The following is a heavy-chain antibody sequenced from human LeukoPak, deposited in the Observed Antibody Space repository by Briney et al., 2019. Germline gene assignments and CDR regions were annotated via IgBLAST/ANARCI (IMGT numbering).Heavy chain of an antibody. J-gene: IGHJ4*02. CDR1: GFTVSRNY. V-gene: IGHV3-53*04. CDR3: ARSGYDILTGFDY. Sequence: PGGSLRLSCAASGFTVSRNYMSWVRQAPGKGLEWVSVIYSGGTTYYADSVKGRFTISRHNSKNALYLQMNSLRVEDTAVYYCARSGYDILTGFDYWGQGTLVTVCS. CDR2: IYSGGTT. D-gene: IGHD3-9*01.